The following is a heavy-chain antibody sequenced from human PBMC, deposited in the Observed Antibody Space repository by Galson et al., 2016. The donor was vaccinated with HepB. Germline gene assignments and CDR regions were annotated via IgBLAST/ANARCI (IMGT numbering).Heavy chain of an antibody. CDR1: GFTFSSYW. J-gene: IGHJ4*02. D-gene: IGHD2-21*02. CDR2: ITGSGVT. CDR3: AKGRYCGGDCYSSDY. Sequence: SLRLSCAVSGFTFSSYWMRWVRQGPGKGLEWVSVITGSGVTYYADSVKGRFTISRDNSKNTLFLQMNSLRAEDTAIYYCAKGRYCGGDCYSSDYWGQGTLVTVSS. V-gene: IGHV3-23*01.